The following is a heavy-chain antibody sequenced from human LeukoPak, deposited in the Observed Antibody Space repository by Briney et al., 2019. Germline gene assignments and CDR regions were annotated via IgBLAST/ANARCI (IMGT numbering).Heavy chain of an antibody. J-gene: IGHJ4*02. CDR3: AKSSDSGTCYTF. CDR1: AFTFSNSA. CDR2: ISGSGGNA. Sequence: PGGSLRLSCAASAFTFSNSAMTWVRQAPGQGLEWVSSISGSGGNAFYADSVKGGFTISRDNSKNTLYLQMDSLTAEDTAVYYCAKSSDSGTCYTFWGQGTLVTVSS. V-gene: IGHV3-23*01. D-gene: IGHD3-10*01.